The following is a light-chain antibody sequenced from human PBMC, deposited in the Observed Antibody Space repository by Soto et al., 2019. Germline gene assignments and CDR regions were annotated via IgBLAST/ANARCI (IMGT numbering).Light chain of an antibody. Sequence: EIVLTQSPGTLSLSPGERATLSCRASQSVSSIYLAWYQQKPGQAPRLLIYGASSRATGIPDRFSGSGSGTDFPLTISRLEPEDFAEYYYQEYGSSPRPFGQGPKVDIK. CDR3: QEYGSSPRP. J-gene: IGKJ1*01. CDR2: GAS. CDR1: QSVSSIY. V-gene: IGKV3-20*01.